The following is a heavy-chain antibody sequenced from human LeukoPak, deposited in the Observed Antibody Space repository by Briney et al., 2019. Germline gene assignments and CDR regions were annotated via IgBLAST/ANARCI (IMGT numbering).Heavy chain of an antibody. CDR3: TTRRWAQEMATIPYYFNY. D-gene: IGHD5-24*01. CDR2: IYYSGST. CDR1: GGSISSYY. J-gene: IGHJ4*02. V-gene: IGHV4-59*01. Sequence: SETLSLTCTVSGGSISSYYWSGIRQPPGKGLEWIGYIYYSGSTNYNPSLKSRVTISVDTSKNQFSLKLSSVTAADTAVYYCTTRRWAQEMATIPYYFNYWGQGTLVTVSS.